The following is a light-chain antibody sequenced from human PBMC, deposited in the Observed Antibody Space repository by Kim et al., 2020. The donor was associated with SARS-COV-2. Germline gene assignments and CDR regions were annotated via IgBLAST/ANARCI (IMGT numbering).Light chain of an antibody. CDR1: SLRRYY. V-gene: IGLV3-19*01. Sequence: SSELTQDPAVSVALGQTVRITCQGDSLRRYYANWYQQKPGQAPVLVIYGKNNRPSGIPDRFSGSSSGNTAFLTIPGAQAEDEADYYCNSRDSTGSHVVFGGGTQLTVL. CDR2: GKN. J-gene: IGLJ2*01. CDR3: NSRDSTGSHVV.